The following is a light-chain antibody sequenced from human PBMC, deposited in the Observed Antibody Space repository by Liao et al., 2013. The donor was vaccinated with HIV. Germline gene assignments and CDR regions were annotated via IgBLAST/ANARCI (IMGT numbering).Light chain of an antibody. CDR2: QDK. J-gene: IGLJ2*01. V-gene: IGLV3-1*01. CDR3: QAWDRNTAI. CDR1: KLGDKY. Sequence: SYELTQPPSVSVSPGQTASITCSGDKLGDKYVCWYQQKPGQSPVLVIFQDKKRPSGIPGRFSGSNSGNTATLTISGTQPTDEADYYCQAWDRNTAIFGGGTKLTVL.